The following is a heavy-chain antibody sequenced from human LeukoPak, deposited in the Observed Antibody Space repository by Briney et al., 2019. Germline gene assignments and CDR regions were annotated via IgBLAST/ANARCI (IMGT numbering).Heavy chain of an antibody. CDR1: GFTFSSYA. D-gene: IGHD2-15*01. V-gene: IGHV3-23*01. CDR3: AKGRVAAL. CDR2: ISGSGGST. Sequence: GGSLRLSCAASGFTFSSYAMSWVRQAPGKGLEWVSGISGSGGSTNYADSVKGRFTISRDNSKNRLYLQMNSMRAEDTVVYYCAKGRVAALCGRGTLVTVSS. J-gene: IGHJ2*01.